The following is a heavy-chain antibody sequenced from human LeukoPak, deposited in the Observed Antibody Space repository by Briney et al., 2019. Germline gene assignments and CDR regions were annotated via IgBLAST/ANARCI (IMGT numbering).Heavy chain of an antibody. CDR2: IYYSGST. CDR1: GGSISSYY. CDR3: ARLWAVAAALDY. Sequence: KPSETLSLTCTVSGGSISSYYWSWIRQPPGKGLEWIGYIYYSGSTNYNPSLKGRVTISVDTSKNQFSLKLSSVTAADTAVYYCARLWAVAAALDYWGQGTLVTVSS. V-gene: IGHV4-59*08. J-gene: IGHJ4*02. D-gene: IGHD6-13*01.